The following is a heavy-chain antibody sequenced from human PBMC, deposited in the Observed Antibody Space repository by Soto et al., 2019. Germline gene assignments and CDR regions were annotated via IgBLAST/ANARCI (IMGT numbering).Heavy chain of an antibody. Sequence: QVQLVESGGGVVQPGRSLRLSCAASGFTFSSYAMHWVRQAPGKGLEWVAVISYDGSNKYYADSVKGRFTISRDNSKNTLYLQMNSLGAEDTAVYYCAREGDTMVRGAHDYWGQGTLVTVSS. D-gene: IGHD3-10*01. J-gene: IGHJ4*02. CDR1: GFTFSSYA. CDR3: AREGDTMVRGAHDY. V-gene: IGHV3-30-3*01. CDR2: ISYDGSNK.